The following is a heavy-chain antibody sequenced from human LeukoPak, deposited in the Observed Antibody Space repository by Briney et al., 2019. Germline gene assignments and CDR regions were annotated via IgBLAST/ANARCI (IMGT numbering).Heavy chain of an antibody. D-gene: IGHD2-2*01. CDR3: ARQPRAVSNSYFDP. CDR2: INHSGST. J-gene: IGHJ5*02. V-gene: IGHV4-34*01. Sequence: SETLSLTCAVYGGSFSGYYWSWIRQPPGKGLEWIGEINHSGSTNYNPSLKSRVTISVDTSKNQFSLKLSSVTAADTAVYYCARQPRAVSNSYFDPWGQGTLVTVSS. CDR1: GGSFSGYY.